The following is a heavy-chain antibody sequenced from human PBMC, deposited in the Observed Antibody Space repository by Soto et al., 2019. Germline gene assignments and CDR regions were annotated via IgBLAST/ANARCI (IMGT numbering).Heavy chain of an antibody. CDR3: ARHAWYGDYGGWFDP. CDR2: IYPGDSDT. CDR1: GYSFTSYW. D-gene: IGHD4-17*01. J-gene: IGHJ5*02. V-gene: IGHV5-51*01. Sequence: GESLKISCKGSGYSFTSYWIGWVRQMPGKGLEWMGIIYPGDSDTRYSPSFQGQVTISADKSISTAYLQWSSLKASDTAMYYCARHAWYGDYGGWFDPWGQGTLVTVSS.